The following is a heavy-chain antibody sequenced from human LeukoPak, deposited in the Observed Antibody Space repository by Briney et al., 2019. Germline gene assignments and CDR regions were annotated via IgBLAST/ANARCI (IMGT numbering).Heavy chain of an antibody. CDR1: GFTFTSYA. CDR3: AKASSGYYYFDY. J-gene: IGHJ4*02. Sequence: PGGSLRLSCAASGFTFTSYAMSWVRQAPGKGLEWVSAITGDGGSTYYADSVKGRFTISRDNSRNTLYLQMNSLRAEDTAVYYCAKASSGYYYFDYWGQGTLVTVPS. V-gene: IGHV3-23*01. D-gene: IGHD3-22*01. CDR2: ITGDGGST.